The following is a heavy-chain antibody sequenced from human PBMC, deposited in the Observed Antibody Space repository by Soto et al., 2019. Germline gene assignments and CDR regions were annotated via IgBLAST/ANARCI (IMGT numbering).Heavy chain of an antibody. J-gene: IGHJ4*02. Sequence: QVQLQESGPGLVKPSGTLSITCAVFGGSISNSNWWTWVRQPPGKGMDRIGEIFHSGSTNYNSSLMARVTISVDKSNNQFSLKLSSVTAADTAVYYCAHRPIVGAAIWGQGTLVTVSS. V-gene: IGHV4-4*02. CDR1: GGSISNSNW. CDR3: AHRPIVGAAI. D-gene: IGHD1-26*01. CDR2: IFHSGST.